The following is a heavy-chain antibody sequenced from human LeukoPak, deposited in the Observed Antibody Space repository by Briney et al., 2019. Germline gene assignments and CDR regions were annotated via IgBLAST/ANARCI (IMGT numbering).Heavy chain of an antibody. Sequence: GGSLRLSCAASGFTFSSYAMSWDRQAPGKGLEWVSAISGSGGSTYYADSVKGRSTISRDNSKNTLYLQMNSLRAEDTAVYYCAKVRRKDYDFWSGQKGFDYWGQGTLVTVSS. D-gene: IGHD3-3*01. V-gene: IGHV3-23*01. J-gene: IGHJ4*02. CDR1: GFTFSSYA. CDR2: ISGSGGST. CDR3: AKVRRKDYDFWSGQKGFDY.